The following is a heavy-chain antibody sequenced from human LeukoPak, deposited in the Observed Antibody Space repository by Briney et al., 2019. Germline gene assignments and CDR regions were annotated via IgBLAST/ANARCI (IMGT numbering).Heavy chain of an antibody. Sequence: GGSLRLSCAASGFTFSSYSMNWVRQAPGKGLEWVSSISSSSSYIYYADSVKGRFTISRDNAKNSLYLQMNSLRAEDTAVYYCARVRLTGGIYGMDVWGQGTTVTVSS. V-gene: IGHV3-21*01. CDR3: ARVRLTGGIYGMDV. CDR2: ISSSSSYI. J-gene: IGHJ6*02. D-gene: IGHD3-9*01. CDR1: GFTFSSYS.